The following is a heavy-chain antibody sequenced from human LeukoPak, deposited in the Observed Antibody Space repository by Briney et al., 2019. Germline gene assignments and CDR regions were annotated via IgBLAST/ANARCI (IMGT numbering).Heavy chain of an antibody. Sequence: SETLSLTCTVSGGSISSYYWSWIRQPPGKGLEWIGYIYYSGSTNYNPSLKSRVTISVDTSKNQFSLKPSSVTAADTAVYYCARDTSRVGATGFDYWGQGTLVTVSS. V-gene: IGHV4-59*01. J-gene: IGHJ4*02. CDR1: GGSISSYY. D-gene: IGHD1-26*01. CDR2: IYYSGST. CDR3: ARDTSRVGATGFDY.